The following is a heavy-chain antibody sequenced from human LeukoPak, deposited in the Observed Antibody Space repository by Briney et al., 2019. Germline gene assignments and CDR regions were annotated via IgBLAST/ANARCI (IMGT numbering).Heavy chain of an antibody. D-gene: IGHD2-15*01. CDR3: ARVERYCSGGSCYSDY. Sequence: GASVEVSCKTSGYTFTDYYMHWVRQAPGQGLEWMGWINPDSGGTNNAQKFQGRVTMTTDTSTSTAYMELRSLRSDDTAVYYCARVERYCSGGSCYSDYWGQGTLVTVSS. J-gene: IGHJ4*02. CDR2: INPDSGGT. V-gene: IGHV1-2*02. CDR1: GYTFTDYY.